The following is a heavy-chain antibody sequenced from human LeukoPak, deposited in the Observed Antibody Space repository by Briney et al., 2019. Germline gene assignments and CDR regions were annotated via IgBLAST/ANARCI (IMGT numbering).Heavy chain of an antibody. CDR3: AKEYSTGWYPHDFDY. V-gene: IGHV3-23*01. CDR2: VSGSGGST. D-gene: IGHD6-19*01. Sequence: GGSLRLSCAASGFSFSSYAMSWARQAPGKGLEWVSAVSGSGGSTFYADSVKGRFTISRDNSKNTLYLQMNSLRAEDTAVYYCAKEYSTGWYPHDFDYWGQGTLVTVSS. CDR1: GFSFSSYA. J-gene: IGHJ4*02.